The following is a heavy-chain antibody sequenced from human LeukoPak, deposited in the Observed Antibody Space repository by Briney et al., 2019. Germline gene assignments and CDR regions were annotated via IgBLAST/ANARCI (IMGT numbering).Heavy chain of an antibody. V-gene: IGHV3-21*01. Sequence: GGSLRLSCAASEFTFSDYSMNWVRQAPGKGLEWVSSISYSSSHIYYVDSLKGRFTISRDNAKNSLYLQMNSLRAEDTAVYYCARFYGGNSNAFDIWGQGTMVTVSS. CDR1: EFTFSDYS. J-gene: IGHJ3*02. CDR2: ISYSSSHI. D-gene: IGHD4-23*01. CDR3: ARFYGGNSNAFDI.